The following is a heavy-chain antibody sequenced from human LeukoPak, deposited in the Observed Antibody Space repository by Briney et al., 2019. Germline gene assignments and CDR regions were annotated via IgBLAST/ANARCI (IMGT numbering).Heavy chain of an antibody. CDR2: FDPEDGET. D-gene: IGHD2-15*01. J-gene: IGHJ4*02. CDR3: ATDPLGYCSGGSCSGGDY. CDR1: GGTFSSYA. V-gene: IGHV1-24*01. Sequence: ASVKVSCKASGGTFSSYAISWVRQAPGKGLEWMGGFDPEDGETIYAQKFQGRVTMTEDTSTDTAYMELSSLRSEDTAVYYCATDPLGYCSGGSCSGGDYWGQGTLVTVSS.